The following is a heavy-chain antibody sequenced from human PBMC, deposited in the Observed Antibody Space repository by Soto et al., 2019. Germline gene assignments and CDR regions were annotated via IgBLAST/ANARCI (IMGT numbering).Heavy chain of an antibody. CDR1: GFTFSSYA. CDR2: ISYDGSNK. D-gene: IGHD6-19*01. V-gene: IGHV3-30-3*01. Sequence: TVGSLRLSCAASGFTFSSYAMHWVRQAPGKGLEWVAVISYDGSNKYYADSVKGRFTISRDNSKNTLYLQMNSLRAEDTAVYYCARDSPGSGWPGYFQHWGQGTLVTVSS. CDR3: ARDSPGSGWPGYFQH. J-gene: IGHJ1*01.